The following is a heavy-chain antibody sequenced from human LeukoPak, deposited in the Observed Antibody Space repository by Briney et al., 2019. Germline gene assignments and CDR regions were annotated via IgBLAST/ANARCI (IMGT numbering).Heavy chain of an antibody. CDR2: IYHSGST. Sequence: SQTLSLTCTVSGGSISSGGYYWSWIRQPPGKGPEWIGYIYHSGSTYYNSSLKSRVTISVDRSKNQFSLKLSSVTAADTAVYYCARDNPESYKQYWGQGTLVTVSS. CDR1: GGSISSGGYY. CDR3: ARDNPESYKQY. D-gene: IGHD1-26*01. V-gene: IGHV4-30-2*01. J-gene: IGHJ4*02.